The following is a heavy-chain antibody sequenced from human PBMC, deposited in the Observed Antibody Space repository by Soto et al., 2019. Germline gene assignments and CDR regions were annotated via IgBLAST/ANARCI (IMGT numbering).Heavy chain of an antibody. V-gene: IGHV4-59*11. Sequence: QVQLQESGPGLVKPSETLSLTCTISGASISSLYWSWVRQPPGKGLEWIGYIHYSGSTNYNPSLKSRVTIVVDTSKNQFSLRLSSVTAADTAVYYCARGGWSMDVWGQGTTVTVSS. CDR2: IHYSGST. D-gene: IGHD2-15*01. CDR1: GASISSLY. CDR3: ARGGWSMDV. J-gene: IGHJ6*02.